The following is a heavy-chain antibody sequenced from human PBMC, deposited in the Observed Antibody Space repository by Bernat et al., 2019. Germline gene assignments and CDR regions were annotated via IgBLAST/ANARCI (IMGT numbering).Heavy chain of an antibody. CDR1: GFTFSNYE. Sequence: EVQLVESGGGLVQPGGSLRLSCAASGFTFSNYEMNWVRQAPGKGLEWVSFISGSGSTIYYAKSVKGRFTNSRDNAKNSLYLQMDRLRGEDTAVYYCARETANCGGDCHDYWGQGTLVTVSS. CDR3: ARETANCGGDCHDY. J-gene: IGHJ4*01. D-gene: IGHD2-21*02. CDR2: ISGSGSTI. V-gene: IGHV3-48*03.